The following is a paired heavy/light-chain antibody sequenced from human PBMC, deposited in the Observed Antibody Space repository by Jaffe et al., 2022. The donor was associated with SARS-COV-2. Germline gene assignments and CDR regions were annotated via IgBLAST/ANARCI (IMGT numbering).Heavy chain of an antibody. Sequence: EVQLVESGGGLVQPGGSLRLSCAASGFTFSSYWMHWVRQAPGKGLVWVSHIKTDGSTTRYADSVKGRFTISRDNAKNTLYLQMNSLRAEDTAVYYCARASHDILTGYYTFVDYWGQGTLVTVSS. CDR2: IKTDGSTT. CDR1: GFTFSSYW. CDR3: ARASHDILTGYYTFVDY. J-gene: IGHJ4*02. D-gene: IGHD3-9*01. V-gene: IGHV3-74*01.
Light chain of an antibody. CDR3: YSTDNSGNHRDV. CDR1: AFPKKY. J-gene: IGLJ2*01. CDR2: EDN. Sequence: SYELTQPPSVSVSPGHTARITCSGDAFPKKYAFWFQQRSGQAPVLVIYEDNKRPSGIPERFYGSSSGTMATLTISGAQVEDEADYYCYSTDNSGNHRDVFGGGTKLTVL. V-gene: IGLV3-10*01.